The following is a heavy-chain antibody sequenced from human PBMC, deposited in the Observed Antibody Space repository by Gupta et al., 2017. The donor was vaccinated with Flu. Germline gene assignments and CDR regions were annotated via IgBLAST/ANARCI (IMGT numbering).Heavy chain of an antibody. CDR3: AKVEDMVRVGEYQLPATWYFDL. V-gene: IGHV3-23*01. Sequence: EVQLLESGGGLVQPGGSLRLSCAASGFTVSSYAMSCVRQAPGKGLEWVSAISGSGGSTYYADSVKGRFTISRDNSKNTLYLQMNSLRAEDTAVYYCAKVEDMVRVGEYQLPATWYFDLWGRGTLVTVSS. CDR2: ISGSGGST. J-gene: IGHJ2*01. CDR1: GFTVSSYA. D-gene: IGHD2-2*01.